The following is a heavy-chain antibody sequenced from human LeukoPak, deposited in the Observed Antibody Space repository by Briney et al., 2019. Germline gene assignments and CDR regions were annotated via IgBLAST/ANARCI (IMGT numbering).Heavy chain of an antibody. CDR2: INPNSGGT. CDR3: ARWAPMDDAFDI. V-gene: IGHV1-2*02. D-gene: IGHD1-26*01. Sequence: ASVKVSCKASGYTFTGYYMHWVRQAPGQGLEWMGWINPNSGGTNYAQKFQGRVTMTRDTSISTAYMELSRLRSDDTAAYYCARWAPMDDAFDIRGQGTMVTVSS. J-gene: IGHJ3*02. CDR1: GYTFTGYY.